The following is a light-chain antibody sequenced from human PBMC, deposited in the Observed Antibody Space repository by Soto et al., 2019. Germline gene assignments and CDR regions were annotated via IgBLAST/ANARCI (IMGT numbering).Light chain of an antibody. V-gene: IGLV2-14*03. Sequence: QSALTQPRSVSGSPGQSVAISCAGTSSDVGRYNYVSWYQQYPGKAPKLIIYDVTKRPSGVSNRFSGSKSGNTASLTISGLQAEDEADYYCSSYTSSSTWVFGGGTKLTVL. CDR1: SSDVGRYNY. J-gene: IGLJ3*02. CDR3: SSYTSSSTWV. CDR2: DVT.